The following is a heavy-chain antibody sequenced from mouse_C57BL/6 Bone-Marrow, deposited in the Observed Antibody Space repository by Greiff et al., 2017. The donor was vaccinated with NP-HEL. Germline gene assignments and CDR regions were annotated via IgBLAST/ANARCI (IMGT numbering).Heavy chain of an antibody. D-gene: IGHD1-1*01. CDR3: AREGVLLRGDY. Sequence: VQLQQPGAELVMPGASVKLSCKASGYTFTSYWMHWVKQRPGQGLEWIGEIDPSDSYTNYNQKFKGKSTLTVDKSSSTAYMQLSSLTSEDSAVYYCAREGVLLRGDYWGQGTSVTVSS. J-gene: IGHJ4*01. CDR2: IDPSDSYT. V-gene: IGHV1-69*01. CDR1: GYTFTSYW.